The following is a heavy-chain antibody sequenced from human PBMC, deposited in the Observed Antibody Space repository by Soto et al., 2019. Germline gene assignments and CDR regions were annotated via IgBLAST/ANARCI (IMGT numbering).Heavy chain of an antibody. Sequence: PGWSLRLSCAASGFTVSSNYMSLVRQAPGKGLEWVSVIYSGGSTYYADSVKGRFTISRDNSKNTLYLQMNSLRAEDTAVYYCAREKARDTIFGVVIMDGMDVWGQGTKVTVSS. D-gene: IGHD3-3*01. J-gene: IGHJ6*02. CDR1: GFTVSSNY. CDR2: IYSGGST. V-gene: IGHV3-53*01. CDR3: AREKARDTIFGVVIMDGMDV.